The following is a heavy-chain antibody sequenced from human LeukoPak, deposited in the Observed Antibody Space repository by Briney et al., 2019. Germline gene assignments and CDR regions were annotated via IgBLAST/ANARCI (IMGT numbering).Heavy chain of an antibody. CDR1: GFTFSSYG. CDR2: ISYDGSNK. V-gene: IGHV3-30*18. CDR3: AKDGYSSGWLGIYYFDY. D-gene: IGHD6-19*01. J-gene: IGHJ4*02. Sequence: GRSLRLSCAASGFTFSSYGMHWVRQAPGKGLEWVAVISYDGSNKYYADSVKGRFTISRDSSKNTLYLQMNSLRAEDTAVYYCAKDGYSSGWLGIYYFDYWGQGTLVTVSS.